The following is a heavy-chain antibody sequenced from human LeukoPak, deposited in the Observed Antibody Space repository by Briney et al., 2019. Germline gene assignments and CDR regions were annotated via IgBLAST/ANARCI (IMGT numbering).Heavy chain of an antibody. CDR3: AKRTCSGTTCYPLDS. V-gene: IGHV3-23*01. J-gene: IGHJ4*02. CDR2: IIGNGAST. D-gene: IGHD6-19*01. Sequence: GGSQGLSCVASGFTFSVAGMHWVRQAPGKGLEWVSAIIGNGASTYYTDSVKGRFTISRDNSKNTLYLQMNSLRAEDTGVYYCAKRTCSGTTCYPLDSWGRGTLVTVSS. CDR1: GFTFSVAG.